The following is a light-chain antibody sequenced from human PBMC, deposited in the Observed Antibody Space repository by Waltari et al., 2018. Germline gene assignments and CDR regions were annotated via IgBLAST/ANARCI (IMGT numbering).Light chain of an antibody. CDR1: SSDVGGYDY. J-gene: IGLJ2*01. V-gene: IGLV2-11*01. CDR3: CSYAGSQTSV. Sequence: QSALTQPRSVSGSPGPSVTISCTGTSSDVGGYDYVSWYQPHPGKAPKLMIYDVNKRPSGVPDRFSGSKSGNTASLTISGLQADDEADYYCCSYAGSQTSVFGGGTKVTVL. CDR2: DVN.